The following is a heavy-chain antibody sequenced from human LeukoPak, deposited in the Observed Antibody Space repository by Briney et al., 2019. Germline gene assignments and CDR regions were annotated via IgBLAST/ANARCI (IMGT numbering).Heavy chain of an antibody. Sequence: SETLSLTCTVSGGSISSYYWSWIRQPPGKGLEWIGYIYYSGSTNYNPSLKSRVTISVDTSKNQFPLKLSSVTAADTAVYYCARDGLAVAGSYYYYGMDVWGQGTTVTVSS. CDR1: GGSISSYY. CDR3: ARDGLAVAGSYYYYGMDV. V-gene: IGHV4-59*12. J-gene: IGHJ6*02. CDR2: IYYSGST. D-gene: IGHD6-19*01.